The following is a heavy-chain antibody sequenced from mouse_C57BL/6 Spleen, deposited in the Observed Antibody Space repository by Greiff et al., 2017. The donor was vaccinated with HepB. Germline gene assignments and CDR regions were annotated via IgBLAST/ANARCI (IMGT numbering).Heavy chain of an antibody. V-gene: IGHV3-6*01. Sequence: EVKLVASGPGLVKPSQSLSLTCSVTGYSITSGYFWNWIRQFPGNQLEWMGYISYDGSNNYNPSLKNRISITRDTSKNQFFLKLNSVTTEDTATYYCARGGNLAWSAYWGQGTLVTVSA. J-gene: IGHJ3*01. CDR1: GYSITSGYF. CDR2: ISYDGSN. CDR3: ARGGNLAWSAY.